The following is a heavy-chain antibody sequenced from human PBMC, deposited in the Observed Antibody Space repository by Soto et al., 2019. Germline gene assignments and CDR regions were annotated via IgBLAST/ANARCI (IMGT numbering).Heavy chain of an antibody. D-gene: IGHD3-10*01. Sequence: SETLSLTCAVYGGSFSGYYWNWIRQPPGKGLEWIGEINHSGSTNDNPSLKSRVTISVDTSKNQFSLKLSSVTAADTAVYYCARGEYYYGSGSSNWFDPWGQGTLVTVYS. J-gene: IGHJ5*02. CDR1: GGSFSGYY. V-gene: IGHV4-34*01. CDR3: ARGEYYYGSGSSNWFDP. CDR2: INHSGST.